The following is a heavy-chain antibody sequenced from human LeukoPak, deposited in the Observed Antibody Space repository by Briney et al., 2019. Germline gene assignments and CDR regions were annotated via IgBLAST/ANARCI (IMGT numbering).Heavy chain of an antibody. CDR2: INPNSGGT. J-gene: IGHJ4*02. CDR3: ARVGLYYYDSSGSAN. Sequence: ASVKVSCKASGYTFTGYYMHWVRQAPGQGLEWMGRINPNSGGTNYAQKFKGRVTMTRDTSISTAYMELSRLRSDDTAVYYCARVGLYYYDSSGSANWGQGTLVTVSS. CDR1: GYTFTGYY. D-gene: IGHD3-22*01. V-gene: IGHV1-2*06.